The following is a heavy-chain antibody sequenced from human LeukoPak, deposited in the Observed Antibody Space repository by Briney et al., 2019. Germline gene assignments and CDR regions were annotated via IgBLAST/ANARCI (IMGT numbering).Heavy chain of an antibody. J-gene: IGHJ4*02. CDR3: ARQHCSGGDCYFFD. Sequence: PGRSLRLSCAASGFTFSSYGMHWVRQAPGKGLEWVALIWYDGNNKYYADSVKGQFTISRDNSKNTLYLQLNSLRAEDTAVYYCARQHCSGGDCYFFDWGQGTLVTVSS. D-gene: IGHD2-15*01. CDR1: GFTFSSYG. V-gene: IGHV3-33*01. CDR2: IWYDGNNK.